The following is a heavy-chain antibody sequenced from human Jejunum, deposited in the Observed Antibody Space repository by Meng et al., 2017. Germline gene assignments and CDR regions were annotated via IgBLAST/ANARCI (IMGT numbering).Heavy chain of an antibody. CDR1: GGSISSTTTY. D-gene: IGHD1/OR15-1a*01. V-gene: IGHV4-39*01. CDR2: IYYSGST. J-gene: IGHJ4*02. CDR3: ARNRTQGFFDI. Sequence: QVQLQESGPGLVKPSESPSRTGTVSGGSISSTTTYWGWIRQPPGKTLEWSGSIYYSGSTHYNPALKRRVFVSIDTSKDQFSLKLTSAAAADTAIYYCARNRTQGFFDIWSQGTLVTVSS.